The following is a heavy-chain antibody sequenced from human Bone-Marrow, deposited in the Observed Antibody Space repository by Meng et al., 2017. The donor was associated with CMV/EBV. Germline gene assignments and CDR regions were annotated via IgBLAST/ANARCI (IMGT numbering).Heavy chain of an antibody. Sequence: GESLKISCAASGLTVSNDFMAWVRQAPGKGLEFVSIIYSGGNSFAADSVKGRFTISRDNSKNTLYLQMNSLGAEDTAVYYCARGVGGYCSSTSCYTRGLGDYWGQGTLVTVSS. D-gene: IGHD2-2*02. CDR2: IYSGGNS. J-gene: IGHJ4*02. V-gene: IGHV3-53*05. CDR1: GLTVSNDF. CDR3: ARGVGGYCSSTSCYTRGLGDY.